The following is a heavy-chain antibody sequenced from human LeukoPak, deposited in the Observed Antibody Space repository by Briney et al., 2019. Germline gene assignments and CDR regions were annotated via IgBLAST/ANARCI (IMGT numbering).Heavy chain of an antibody. J-gene: IGHJ6*02. CDR2: IINSGGTV. CDR3: ARVGRGVYGMDV. V-gene: IGHV3-48*02. D-gene: IGHD3-10*01. Sequence: GGSLRLSCAASGFTFSSCWMHWVRQAPGKGLEWVSYIINSGGTVYYTDSVQGRFTISRDNARNSLFLQMNSLRDEDTAVYYCARVGRGVYGMDVWGQGTTVTVSS. CDR1: GFTFSSCW.